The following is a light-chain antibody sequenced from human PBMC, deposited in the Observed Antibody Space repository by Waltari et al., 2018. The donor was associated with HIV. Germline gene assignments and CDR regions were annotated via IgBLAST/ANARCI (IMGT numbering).Light chain of an antibody. CDR1: QSVSSD. CDR2: GAS. J-gene: IGKJ1*01. Sequence: EIVMTQYPATLSVSPGERATLSCRASQSVSSDLAWYQQKPGQAPRLLIYGASTRATGVPARFSGSGSGTEFTLSISSLQSEDFGIFYCQQYKDWPPWTFCQGTKVEVK. V-gene: IGKV3-15*01. CDR3: QQYKDWPPWT.